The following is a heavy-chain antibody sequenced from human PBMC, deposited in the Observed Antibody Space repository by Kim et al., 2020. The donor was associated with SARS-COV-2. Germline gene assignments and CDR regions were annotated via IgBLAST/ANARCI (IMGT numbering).Heavy chain of an antibody. V-gene: IGHV4-4*02. CDR3: ARTPYVNKGAFDI. D-gene: IGHD3-10*02. Sequence: NPSLKSRVTISVDKSKNQFSLKLSSVTAADTAVYYCARTPYVNKGAFDIWGQGTMVTVSS. J-gene: IGHJ3*02.